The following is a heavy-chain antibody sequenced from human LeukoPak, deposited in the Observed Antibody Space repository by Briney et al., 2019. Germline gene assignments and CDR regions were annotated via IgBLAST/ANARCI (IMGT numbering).Heavy chain of an antibody. V-gene: IGHV4-34*01. CDR1: GGSFSGYY. J-gene: IGHJ6*02. D-gene: IGHD6-13*01. Sequence: SETLSLTCAVYGGSFSGYYWSWIRQPPGKGLEWIGEINHSGGTNYNPSLKSRVTISVDTSKNQFSLKLSSVTAAETAVYYCARGRGSGYSSSWYYYYGMDVWGQGTTVTVSS. CDR2: INHSGGT. CDR3: ARGRGSGYSSSWYYYYGMDV.